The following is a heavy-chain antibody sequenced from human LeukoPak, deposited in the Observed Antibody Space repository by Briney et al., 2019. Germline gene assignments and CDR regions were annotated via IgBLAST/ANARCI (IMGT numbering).Heavy chain of an antibody. Sequence: GGSLRLSCAASGFTFSSYAMSWVRQAPGKGLEWVSAINSARSTYYGDSVRGRFTISRDNSKNALYLQMNSLRAEDTALYYCAKDQNTVATAPFDYWGQGTLVTVSS. CDR2: INSARST. CDR1: GFTFSSYA. J-gene: IGHJ4*02. D-gene: IGHD4-17*01. CDR3: AKDQNTVATAPFDY. V-gene: IGHV3-23*01.